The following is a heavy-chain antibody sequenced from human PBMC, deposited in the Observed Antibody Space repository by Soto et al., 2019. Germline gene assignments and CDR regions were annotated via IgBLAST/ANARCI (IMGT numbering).Heavy chain of an antibody. D-gene: IGHD2-2*01. Sequence: SETLSLTCTVSGASISSGGYYWSWIRQPPGKGLEWIGYIYYSGSTNYNPSLKSRVTISVDTSKNQFSLKLSSVTAADTAVYYCARHVPYCSDTSHCAYGMDVWGQGTTVTVSS. J-gene: IGHJ6*02. V-gene: IGHV4-61*08. CDR2: IYYSGST. CDR1: GASISSGGYY. CDR3: ARHVPYCSDTSHCAYGMDV.